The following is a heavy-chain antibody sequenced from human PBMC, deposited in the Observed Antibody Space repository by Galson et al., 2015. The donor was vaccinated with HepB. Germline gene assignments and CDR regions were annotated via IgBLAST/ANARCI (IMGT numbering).Heavy chain of an antibody. J-gene: IGHJ4*02. CDR1: GGSISSGGYY. D-gene: IGHD3-3*01. Sequence: TLSLTCTVSGGSISSGGYYWSWIRQHPGKGLEWIGYIYYSGSTYYNPSLKSRVTISVDTSKNQFSLKLSSVTAADTAVYYCARVTIWSGSDPTRFDYWGQGTLVTVSS. V-gene: IGHV4-31*03. CDR3: ARVTIWSGSDPTRFDY. CDR2: IYYSGST.